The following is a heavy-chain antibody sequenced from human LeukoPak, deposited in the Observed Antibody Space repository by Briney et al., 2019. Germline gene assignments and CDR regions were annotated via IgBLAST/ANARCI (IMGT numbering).Heavy chain of an antibody. Sequence: GRSLRLSCAASGFTFSSYGMHWVRQAPGKGLEWVAVIWYDGSNKYYADSVKGRFTISRDNSKNTLYLQLNGLRADDTAVYYCAKSYFYDSSGSYYFDYWGQGTLVTVSS. V-gene: IGHV3-33*06. D-gene: IGHD3-22*01. J-gene: IGHJ4*02. CDR3: AKSYFYDSSGSYYFDY. CDR1: GFTFSSYG. CDR2: IWYDGSNK.